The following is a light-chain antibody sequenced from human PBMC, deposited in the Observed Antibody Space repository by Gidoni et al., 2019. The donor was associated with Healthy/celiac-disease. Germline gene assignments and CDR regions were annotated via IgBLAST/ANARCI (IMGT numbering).Light chain of an antibody. CDR1: QSVSSN. J-gene: IGKJ4*01. CDR2: GAS. Sequence: EIVMTQSPATLSVSPGERATLSCRASQSVSSNLAWYQQKPGQAPRLLIYGASTRATGIPARFNGSGSGTEFTLTISSLQSEDFAVYYCQQYNNWPLTFGGXTKVEIK. V-gene: IGKV3-15*01. CDR3: QQYNNWPLT.